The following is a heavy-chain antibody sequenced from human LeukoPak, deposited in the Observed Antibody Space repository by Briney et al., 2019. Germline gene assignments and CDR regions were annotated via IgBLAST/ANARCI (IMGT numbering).Heavy chain of an antibody. V-gene: IGHV3-66*01. Sequence: GGSLRLSCAASGFTVGSNYMSWVRQAPGKGLEWVSVIYSGGSTYYADSEKGRFTISRDNSKNTLYLQMNSLRAEDTAVYYCARSERYSYGLHWGQGTLVTVSS. CDR3: ARSERYSYGLH. CDR1: GFTVGSNY. J-gene: IGHJ4*02. CDR2: IYSGGST. D-gene: IGHD5-18*01.